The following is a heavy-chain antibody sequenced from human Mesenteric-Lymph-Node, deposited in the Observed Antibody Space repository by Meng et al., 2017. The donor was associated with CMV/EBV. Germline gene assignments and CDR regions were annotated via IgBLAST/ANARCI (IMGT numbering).Heavy chain of an antibody. CDR2: ISSSGDTV. Sequence: GGSLRLSCAGSGFTFSSYEMSWFRQAPGKGLECVSYISSSGDTVYYADSVKGRFTISRDNVKKSLYLQMDSLRAEDTAVYYCARISYWGQGTRVTVSS. CDR3: ARISY. CDR1: GFTFSSYE. V-gene: IGHV3-48*03. J-gene: IGHJ4*02.